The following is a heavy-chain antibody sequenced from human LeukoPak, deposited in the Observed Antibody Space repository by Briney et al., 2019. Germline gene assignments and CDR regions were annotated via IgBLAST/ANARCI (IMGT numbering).Heavy chain of an antibody. CDR3: ARRYGGWGAFDI. CDR2: ISGDGRST. J-gene: IGHJ3*02. V-gene: IGHV3-23*01. CDR1: GLTFRNYG. Sequence: GRSLRLSCAASGLTFRNYGMHWVRQAPGKGLEWVSTISGDGRSTFYADSVKGRFTISRDDSKTTLFLQMNSLRAEDTAIYYCARRYGGWGAFDIWGQGTVVTVSS. D-gene: IGHD4-23*01.